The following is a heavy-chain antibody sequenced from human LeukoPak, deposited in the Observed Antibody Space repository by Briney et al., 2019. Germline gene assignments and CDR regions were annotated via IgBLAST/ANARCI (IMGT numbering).Heavy chain of an antibody. CDR3: TRGAGWLIDY. J-gene: IGHJ4*02. CDR1: GGSISDYY. CDR2: FYNSGSS. V-gene: IGHV4-59*01. D-gene: IGHD3-16*01. Sequence: SETLSLTCTVSGGSISDYYRGWIRQPPGKGLEWIGYFYNSGSSTYNPSLKSRVTISVDTSKEQFSLKVNSVTAADTAVYYCTRGAGWLIDYWGQGILVTVTS.